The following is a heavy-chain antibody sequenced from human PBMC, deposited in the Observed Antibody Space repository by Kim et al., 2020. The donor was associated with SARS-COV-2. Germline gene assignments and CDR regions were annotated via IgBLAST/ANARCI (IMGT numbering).Heavy chain of an antibody. Sequence: DSVKGRVTISRDNYKYTLYMQMNSLRGDDTAVYDCAETGRFLSDAKFDSWGQGTLVTVSS. J-gene: IGHJ4*02. D-gene: IGHD1-1*01. CDR3: AETGRFLSDAKFDS. V-gene: IGHV3-23*01.